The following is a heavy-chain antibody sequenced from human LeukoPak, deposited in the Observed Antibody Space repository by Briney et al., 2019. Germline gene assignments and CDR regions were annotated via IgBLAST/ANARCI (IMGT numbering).Heavy chain of an antibody. J-gene: IGHJ6*02. CDR2: INPSRGST. D-gene: IGHD3-10*01. Sequence: GASVKVSCKASGYTFTSYYMHWVRQAPGQGLEWIGIINPSRGSTSYAQKFQGRVTMTRDTSTSTVYMELSSLRSEDTAVYYCARDLSMVRGPQLAGMDVWGQGTTVTVSS. V-gene: IGHV1-46*01. CDR1: GYTFTSYY. CDR3: ARDLSMVRGPQLAGMDV.